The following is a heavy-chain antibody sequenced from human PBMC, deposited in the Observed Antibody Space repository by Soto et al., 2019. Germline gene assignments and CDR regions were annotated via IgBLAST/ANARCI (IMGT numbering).Heavy chain of an antibody. Sequence: GGSLRLSCAASGFTFTNHWMTWVRRAPGKGPEWVANISPDGSEKDYVGSVKGRLTISRDNAKNSLYLQMDSLRDEDTAVYYCARDYYDSSGYYYHFDYWGQGTLVTVSS. CDR3: ARDYYDSSGYYYHFDY. V-gene: IGHV3-7*03. J-gene: IGHJ4*02. CDR2: ISPDGSEK. D-gene: IGHD3-22*01. CDR1: GFTFTNHW.